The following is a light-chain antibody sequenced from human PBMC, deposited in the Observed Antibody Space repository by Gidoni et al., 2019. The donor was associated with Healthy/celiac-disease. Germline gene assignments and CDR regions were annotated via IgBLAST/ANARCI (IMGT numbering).Light chain of an antibody. CDR2: KAS. CDR1: QSISSG. Sequence: DIQMTKSPSTLSASVGDRVTITCRASQSISSGLAWYQQKPGKAPTLLIYKASSLESGVPSRFSGSGSGTEFTLTIISLQPDDFATYYCQQYNSYPSTFGQXTKVEIK. J-gene: IGKJ1*01. V-gene: IGKV1-5*03. CDR3: QQYNSYPST.